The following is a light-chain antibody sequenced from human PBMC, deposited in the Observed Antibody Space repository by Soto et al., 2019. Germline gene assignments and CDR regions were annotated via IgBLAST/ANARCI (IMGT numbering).Light chain of an antibody. CDR1: QRVYSN. Sequence: PGARATLSCRASQRVYSNLAWYQQKPGQTPRLLIYESSTRATGIPARFSGGGSGTEFTLTISSLQSEDFADYFCQQYQSWPLTFGGGTKVEIK. CDR2: ESS. CDR3: QQYQSWPLT. V-gene: IGKV3-15*01. J-gene: IGKJ4*01.